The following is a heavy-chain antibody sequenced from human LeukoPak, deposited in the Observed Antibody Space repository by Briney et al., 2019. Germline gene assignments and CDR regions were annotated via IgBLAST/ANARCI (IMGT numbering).Heavy chain of an antibody. CDR2: IYHSGST. CDR1: GYSISSGYY. Sequence: PSETLSLTCTVSGYSISSGYYWGWIRQPPGKGLEWIGSIYHSGSTYYNPSLKSRVTISVDTSKNQFSLKLSSVTAADTAVYYCARHSLPRIAVGIDYWGQGTLVTVSS. D-gene: IGHD6-19*01. V-gene: IGHV4-38-2*02. J-gene: IGHJ4*02. CDR3: ARHSLPRIAVGIDY.